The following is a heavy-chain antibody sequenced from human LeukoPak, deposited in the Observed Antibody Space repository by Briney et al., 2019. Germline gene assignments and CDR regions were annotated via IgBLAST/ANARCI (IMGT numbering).Heavy chain of an antibody. CDR1: GFPFSSYA. CDR3: AREGVYCSSTTCPLDH. V-gene: IGHV3-33*08. Sequence: GGSLRLSCAASGFPFSSYAMHWVRQAPGKGLEWVAVIWYDGSKKYFEDSAKGRFTISRDNSKNTVYLEMNSLRAEDTAVYYCAREGVYCSSTTCPLDHWGQGTLVTVSS. J-gene: IGHJ4*02. CDR2: IWYDGSKK. D-gene: IGHD2-2*01.